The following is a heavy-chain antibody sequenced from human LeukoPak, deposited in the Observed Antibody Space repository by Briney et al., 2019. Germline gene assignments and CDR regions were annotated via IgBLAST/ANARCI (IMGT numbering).Heavy chain of an antibody. CDR2: FDPEDGET. J-gene: IGHJ5*02. V-gene: IGHV1-24*01. D-gene: IGHD6-6*01. Sequence: GASVKVSCKVSGYTLTELSMHWVRQAPGKGLEWMGGFDPEDGETIYAQKFQGRVTMTEDTSTDTAYMELSRLRSDDTAVYYCARDGETSSSVSRANNWFDPWGQGTLVTVSS. CDR3: ARDGETSSSVSRANNWFDP. CDR1: GYTLTELS.